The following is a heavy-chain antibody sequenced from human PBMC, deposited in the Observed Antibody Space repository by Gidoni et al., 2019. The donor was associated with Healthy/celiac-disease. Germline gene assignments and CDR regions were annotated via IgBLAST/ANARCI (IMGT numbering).Heavy chain of an antibody. CDR1: GGSFSGYY. D-gene: IGHD3-10*01. CDR2: INHSGST. CDR3: ARGRAFTMVRGETFGY. J-gene: IGHJ4*02. V-gene: IGHV4-34*01. Sequence: QVQLQQWGAGLLKPSETLSLTCAVYGGSFSGYYWSWIRQPPGKGLEWIGEINHSGSTNYNPSLKSRVTISVDTSKNQFSLKLSSVTAADTAVYYCARGRAFTMVRGETFGYWGQGTLVTVSS.